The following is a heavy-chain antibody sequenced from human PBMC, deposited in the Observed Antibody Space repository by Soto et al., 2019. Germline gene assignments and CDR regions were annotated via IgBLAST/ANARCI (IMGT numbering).Heavy chain of an antibody. J-gene: IGHJ6*02. CDR2: INPSDSYT. V-gene: IGHV5-10-1*01. Sequence: GESLKISCKGSGYSFTSYWISWVRQMPGKGLEWMGRINPSDSYTNYSPSFQGHVTISADKSISTAYLQWSSLKASDTAMYYCARPIYDFWSGYYVSGMDVRGQGTTVTVSS. CDR3: ARPIYDFWSGYYVSGMDV. CDR1: GYSFTSYW. D-gene: IGHD3-3*01.